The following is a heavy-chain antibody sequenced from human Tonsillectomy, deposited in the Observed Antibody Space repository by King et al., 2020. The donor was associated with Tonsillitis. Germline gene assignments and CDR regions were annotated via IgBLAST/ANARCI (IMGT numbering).Heavy chain of an antibody. Sequence: VTLKESGPTLVKPTQTLTLTCTFSGFSLSTSGVAVGWIRQPPGKALEWLALLYWDDDNRYSPSLKSRLTITKDTSKNKVVLTMTNMDPVDTATYYCAHRLHYDSSGYRAFDIWGQGTMVTVSS. D-gene: IGHD3-22*01. V-gene: IGHV2-5*02. CDR3: AHRLHYDSSGYRAFDI. CDR2: LYWDDDN. J-gene: IGHJ3*02. CDR1: GFSLSTSGVA.